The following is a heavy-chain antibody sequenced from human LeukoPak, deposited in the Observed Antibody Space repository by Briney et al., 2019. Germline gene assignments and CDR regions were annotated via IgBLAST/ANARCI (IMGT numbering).Heavy chain of an antibody. D-gene: IGHD6-19*01. CDR3: ARDPGRLRGNGWSPWWFDP. J-gene: IGHJ5*02. Sequence: ASVKVSCKASGYTFTSYAMHWVRQVPGQRLEWMGWINAGDGNTKYSQKFQGRVTITRDTSASTAYMELSSLRSEDTAVYYCARDPGRLRGNGWSPWWFDPWGQGTLVTVSS. CDR2: INAGDGNT. V-gene: IGHV1-3*01. CDR1: GYTFTSYA.